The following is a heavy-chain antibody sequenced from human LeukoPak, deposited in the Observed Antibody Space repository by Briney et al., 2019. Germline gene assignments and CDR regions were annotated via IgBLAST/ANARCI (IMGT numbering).Heavy chain of an antibody. CDR3: ARDWGSIKVIADY. CDR1: GYTFSNYG. D-gene: IGHD7-27*01. CDR2: ISSNSDNT. Sequence: ASVKVSCKASGYTFSNYGICWVRQAPGQGLEWMGWISSNSDNTNYAQKLQGRVTMTTDTSTSTAYMELRSLRSDDTALYFCARDWGSIKVIADYWGQGTLVTVSS. V-gene: IGHV1-18*01. J-gene: IGHJ4*02.